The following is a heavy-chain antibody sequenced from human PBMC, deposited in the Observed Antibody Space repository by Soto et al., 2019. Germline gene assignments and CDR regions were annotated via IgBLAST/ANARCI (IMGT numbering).Heavy chain of an antibody. CDR2: IIPIFGTA. V-gene: IGHV1-69*13. CDR1: GGTFSSYS. CDR3: ARMDTMTTVTTGLDY. Sequence: SVKVSCKASGGTFSSYSISWVLQAPGQGLEWMGGIIPIFGTANYAQKFQGRVTITADESTSTAYMELSSLRSEDTAVYYCARMDTMTTVTTGLDYWGQGTLVTVSS. J-gene: IGHJ4*02. D-gene: IGHD4-17*01.